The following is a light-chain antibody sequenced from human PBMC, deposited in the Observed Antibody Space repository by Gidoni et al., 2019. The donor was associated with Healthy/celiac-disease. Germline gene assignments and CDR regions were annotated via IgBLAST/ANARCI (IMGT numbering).Light chain of an antibody. CDR1: QRVSSN. J-gene: IGKJ4*01. CDR2: GAS. V-gene: IGKV3-15*01. Sequence: EIVMTQSPATLSVSPGERATVSCRASQRVSSNLAWYQQKPGQAPRILIYGASTRATGITARFSGSGSGTEFTLTISSLQSEDFAVYYCQQYNNWTPLTFGGGTKVEIK. CDR3: QQYNNWTPLT.